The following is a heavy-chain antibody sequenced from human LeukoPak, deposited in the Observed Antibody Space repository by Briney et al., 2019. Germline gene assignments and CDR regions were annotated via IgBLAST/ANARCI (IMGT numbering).Heavy chain of an antibody. CDR2: IWYDGSNK. Sequence: GGSLRLSCVASGFTFSSYAMHWVRQAPGKGLEWVAVIWYDGSNKYYADSVKGRFTISRDNSKNTLYLQMNSLRAEDTALYYCARGHKDYYYYYMDVWGKGTTVTVSS. CDR3: ARGHKDYYYYYMDV. CDR1: GFTFSSYA. J-gene: IGHJ6*03. D-gene: IGHD2-15*01. V-gene: IGHV3-33*01.